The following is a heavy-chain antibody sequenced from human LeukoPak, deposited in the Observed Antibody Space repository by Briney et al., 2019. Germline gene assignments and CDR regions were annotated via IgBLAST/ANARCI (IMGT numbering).Heavy chain of an antibody. CDR2: INHNGST. J-gene: IGHJ5*02. D-gene: IGHD3-10*01. CDR3: ARGRKILTMVRGVSKNTWFDP. V-gene: IGHV4-34*01. Sequence: SETLSLTCAVYSGSFSGYSWSWIRQPPGKGLEWIGEINHNGSTNYNPSLKSRVTISVDTSKNQFSLKLNSVTAADTAVYYCARGRKILTMVRGVSKNTWFDPWGRGALVTGSS. CDR1: SGSFSGYS.